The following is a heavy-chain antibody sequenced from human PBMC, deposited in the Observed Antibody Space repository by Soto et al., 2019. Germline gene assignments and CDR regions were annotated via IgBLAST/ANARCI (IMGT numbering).Heavy chain of an antibody. V-gene: IGHV1-69*13. Sequence: SVKVSCKASGCTFSSYAISCVRQAPGQGLEWMGGIIPIFGTANYAQKFQGRVTITADESTSTAYMELSSLRSEDTAVYYCARGRAVAANRNWFDPWGQGTLVTVSS. CDR3: ARGRAVAANRNWFDP. CDR1: GCTFSSYA. CDR2: IIPIFGTA. J-gene: IGHJ5*02. D-gene: IGHD6-19*01.